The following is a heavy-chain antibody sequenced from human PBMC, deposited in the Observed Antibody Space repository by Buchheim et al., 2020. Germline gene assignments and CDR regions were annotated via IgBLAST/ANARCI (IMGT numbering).Heavy chain of an antibody. CDR3: AKDRRAGPLDFDY. Sequence: QVQLVESGGGVVQPGRSLRLSCAASGFTFSSYGMHWVRQAPGKGLEWVAVISYDGSNKYYADSVKGRFTISRDNSKNTLYLQMNSLRAEDTAVYYCAKDRRAGPLDFDYWGQGTL. CDR1: GFTFSSYG. J-gene: IGHJ4*02. V-gene: IGHV3-30*18. D-gene: IGHD3-10*01. CDR2: ISYDGSNK.